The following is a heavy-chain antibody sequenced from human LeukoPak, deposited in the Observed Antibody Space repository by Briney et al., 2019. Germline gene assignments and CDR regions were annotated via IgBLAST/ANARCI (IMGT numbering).Heavy chain of an antibody. D-gene: IGHD2-15*01. CDR1: GGTFSSYA. J-gene: IGHJ3*02. CDR3: ARVNLVVVAAIGVGHAFDI. V-gene: IGHV1-69*06. CDR2: IIPFFGTA. Sequence: SVKVSCKASGGTFSSYAISWVRQAPGLGLEWMGGIIPFFGTANYAQKFQGRVTITADKSTSTAYMELSSLRSEDTDVYYCARVNLVVVAAIGVGHAFDIWGQGTMVTVSS.